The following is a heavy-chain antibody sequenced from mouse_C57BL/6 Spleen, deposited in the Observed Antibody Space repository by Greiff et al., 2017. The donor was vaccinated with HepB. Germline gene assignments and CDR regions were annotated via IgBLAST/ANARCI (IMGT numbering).Heavy chain of an antibody. Sequence: QVQLKQSGAELMKPGASVKLSCKATGYTFTGYWIEWVKQRPGHGLEWIGEILPGSGSTNYNEKFKGKATFTAYTSSNTAYMQLSSLTTEDSSISYCARRGLGFADWGQGTLVTASA. J-gene: IGHJ3*01. D-gene: IGHD2-2*01. V-gene: IGHV1-9*01. CDR3: ARRGLGFAD. CDR2: ILPGSGST. CDR1: GYTFTGYW.